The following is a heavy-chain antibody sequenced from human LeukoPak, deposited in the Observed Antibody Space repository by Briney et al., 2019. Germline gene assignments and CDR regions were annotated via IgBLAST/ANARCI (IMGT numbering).Heavy chain of an antibody. Sequence: SETLSLTCTVSGGSISSGDYYWSWIRQPPGKGLEWIGYIYYSGSTYYNPSLKSRVTISADTSKNQFSLKLSSVTAADTAVYYCASGKDSSGYYPPYFDYWGQGTLVTVSS. D-gene: IGHD3-22*01. J-gene: IGHJ4*02. CDR3: ASGKDSSGYYPPYFDY. CDR1: GGSISSGDYY. CDR2: IYYSGST. V-gene: IGHV4-30-4*01.